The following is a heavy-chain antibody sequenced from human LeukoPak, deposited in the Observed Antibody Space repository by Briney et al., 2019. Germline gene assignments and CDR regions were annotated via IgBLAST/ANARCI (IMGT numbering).Heavy chain of an antibody. Sequence: PGGSQRLSCAASGFTVSSNYMSWVRQAPGKGLEWVSVIYSGGSTYYADSVKGRFTISRDNSKNTLYLQMNSLRAEDTAVYYCARASNGGYFDYWGQGTLVTVSS. J-gene: IGHJ4*02. D-gene: IGHD3-10*01. V-gene: IGHV3-53*01. CDR1: GFTVSSNY. CDR2: IYSGGST. CDR3: ARASNGGYFDY.